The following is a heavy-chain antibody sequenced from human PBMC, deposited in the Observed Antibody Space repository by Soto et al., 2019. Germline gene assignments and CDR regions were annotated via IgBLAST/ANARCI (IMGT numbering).Heavy chain of an antibody. D-gene: IGHD4-17*01. CDR2: ISAGNGNT. CDR1: GYTFSSYA. V-gene: IGHV1-3*01. J-gene: IGHJ5*02. CDR3: ARGVSTVTPNWFDP. Sequence: ASVKVSCKASGYTFSSYAMNWVRQAPGQRLEWMGWISAGNGNTKYSQKFQGRVTISRDTSASTAYMELSSLRSEDTAVYYCARGVSTVTPNWFDPWGQGSLVTVSS.